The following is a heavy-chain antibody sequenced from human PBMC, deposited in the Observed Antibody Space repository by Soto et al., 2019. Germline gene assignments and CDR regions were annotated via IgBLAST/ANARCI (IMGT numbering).Heavy chain of an antibody. J-gene: IGHJ6*03. V-gene: IGHV3-23*01. Sequence: EVQLLESGGGLVQPGGSLRLSCAASGFTFSSYAMSWVRQAPGKGLEWVSAISGSGGSTYYADSVKGRXXXXXXXXXXXXXXXXXXXXXXXXXXXXXXXXXXKLEPXXNYYYXYYMDVWGKGTTVTV. CDR1: GFTFSSYA. D-gene: IGHD1-1*01. CDR3: XXXXXKLEPXXNYYYXYYMDV. CDR2: ISGSGGST.